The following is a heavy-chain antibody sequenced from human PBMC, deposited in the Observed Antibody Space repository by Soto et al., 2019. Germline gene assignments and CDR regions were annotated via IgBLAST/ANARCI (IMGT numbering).Heavy chain of an antibody. CDR3: ARVYYDSSGYYEERYYYGMDV. CDR1: GGTFSSYA. CDR2: IIPIFGTA. Sequence: ASVKVSCKASGGTFSSYAISWVRQAPGQGLEWMGGIIPIFGTANYAQKFQGRVTITADKSTSTAYMELSSLRSEDTAVYYCARVYYDSSGYYEERYYYGMDVWGQGTSVTVSS. J-gene: IGHJ6*02. D-gene: IGHD3-22*01. V-gene: IGHV1-69*06.